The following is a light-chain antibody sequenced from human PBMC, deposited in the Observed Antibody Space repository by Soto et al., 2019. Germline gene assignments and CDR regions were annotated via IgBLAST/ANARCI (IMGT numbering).Light chain of an antibody. CDR3: QQYGSSLTWT. J-gene: IGKJ1*01. CDR2: AAS. V-gene: IGKV1-39*01. Sequence: DIQMTQSPSTLSGSVGDRVTITCRASQSISSYLNWYQQKPGKAPKLLIYAASSLQSGVPSRFSGSGSGTDFTLTISRLEPEDFAVYYCQQYGSSLTWTFGQGTKVDI. CDR1: QSISSY.